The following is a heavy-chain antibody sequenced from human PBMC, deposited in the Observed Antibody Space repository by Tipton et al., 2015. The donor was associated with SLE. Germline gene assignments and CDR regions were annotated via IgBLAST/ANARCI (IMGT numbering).Heavy chain of an antibody. Sequence: TLSLTCAVYGGSFSGYYWSWIRQPPGKGLEWIGEINHSGSTNYNPSLKSRVTISVDTSKSQFSLKLRSVTAADTAVYYCARHGMVNYYYYGMDVWGQGTTVTVSS. J-gene: IGHJ6*02. CDR2: INHSGST. D-gene: IGHD4-23*01. V-gene: IGHV4-34*01. CDR3: ARHGMVNYYYYGMDV. CDR1: GGSFSGYY.